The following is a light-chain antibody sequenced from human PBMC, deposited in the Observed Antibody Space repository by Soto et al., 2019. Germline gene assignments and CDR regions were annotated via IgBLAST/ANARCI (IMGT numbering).Light chain of an antibody. CDR3: QSYDSSLSAWL. J-gene: IGLJ3*02. V-gene: IGLV1-40*01. CDR2: GNS. Sequence: QSVLTQPPSVSGAPGQRVTISCTGSNSNIGAGYDVHWYQQLPGTAPKLLIYGNSNRPSGVPDRFSGSKSGTSASLAITGLQAEDEADYYCQSYDSSLSAWLFGGGTKLTVL. CDR1: NSNIGAGYD.